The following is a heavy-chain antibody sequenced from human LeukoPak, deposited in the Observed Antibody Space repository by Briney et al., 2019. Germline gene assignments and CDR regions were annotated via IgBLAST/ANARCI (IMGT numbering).Heavy chain of an antibody. V-gene: IGHV1-46*01. Sequence: ASVKVSCKASGYTFTSYYMHWVRQAPGQGLEWMGIINPSGNSTSYAQKFQGRVTMTRDTSTSTVYMGLSSLRSEDTAVYYCARDDSNYQRHWGQGTLVTVSS. D-gene: IGHD4-11*01. CDR1: GYTFTSYY. CDR2: INPSGNST. J-gene: IGHJ4*02. CDR3: ARDDSNYQRH.